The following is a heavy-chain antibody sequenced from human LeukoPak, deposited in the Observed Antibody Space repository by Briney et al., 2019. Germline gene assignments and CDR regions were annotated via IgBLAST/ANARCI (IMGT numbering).Heavy chain of an antibody. D-gene: IGHD4-17*01. J-gene: IGHJ4*02. V-gene: IGHV3-21*01. CDR3: ARETTVIKKIDY. CDR2: ISSSSSYI. CDR1: GFTFSTYN. Sequence: GSLRLSCAASGFTFSTYNMNWVRQAPGKGLEWVSSISSSSSYIYYADSVKGRFTISRDNAKNSLYLQMNSLRDEDTAIYYCARETTVIKKIDYWGQGTLVTVSS.